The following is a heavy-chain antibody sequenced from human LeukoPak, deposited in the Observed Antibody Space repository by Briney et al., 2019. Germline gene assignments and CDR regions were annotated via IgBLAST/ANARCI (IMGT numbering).Heavy chain of an antibody. CDR3: ARGLYDYVWGSYRYLGAFDI. D-gene: IGHD3-16*02. CDR1: GFTFSSYW. V-gene: IGHV3-74*01. Sequence: RPGGSLRLSCAASGFTFSSYWMHWVRQAPGKGLVWVSRINSDGSSTSYADSVKGRFTIPRDNAKNTLYLQMNSLRAEDTAVYYCARGLYDYVWGSYRYLGAFDIWGQGTMVTVSS. CDR2: INSDGSST. J-gene: IGHJ3*02.